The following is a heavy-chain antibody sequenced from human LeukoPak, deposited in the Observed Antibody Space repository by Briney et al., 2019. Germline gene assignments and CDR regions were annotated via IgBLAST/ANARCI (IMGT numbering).Heavy chain of an antibody. CDR3: ASLLGDKTIFEF. CDR1: GLIFGSRW. CDR2: IKRDGSGE. Sequence: PGGSLRLSCAASGLIFGSRWMSWIRQAPGKGLECVANIKRDGSGEYYLDSVKGRFTISRDNAKNSLYLQMNSLRAEDTAVYYCASLLGDKTIFEFWGQGTLVTVSS. V-gene: IGHV3-7*01. D-gene: IGHD1-26*01. J-gene: IGHJ4*02.